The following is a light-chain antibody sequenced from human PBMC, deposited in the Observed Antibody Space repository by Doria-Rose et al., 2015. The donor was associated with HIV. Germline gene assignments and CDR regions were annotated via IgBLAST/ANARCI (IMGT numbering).Light chain of an antibody. V-gene: IGKV3-20*01. Sequence: TQSPGTLSLSPGESATLSCKASQRVKSSYLARYQQKPGQAPRLLIYDASTRATGIPDRFSGSGSGTDFTLTISRLEPEDVAVYYCQQYGASRGTFGQGTRLEIK. J-gene: IGKJ5*01. CDR1: QRVKSSY. CDR3: QQYGASRGT. CDR2: DAS.